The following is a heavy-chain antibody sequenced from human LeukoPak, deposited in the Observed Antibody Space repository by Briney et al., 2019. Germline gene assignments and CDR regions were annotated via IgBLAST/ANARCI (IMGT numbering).Heavy chain of an antibody. D-gene: IGHD5-12*01. CDR3: ARVIGYDQLDY. V-gene: IGHV4-31*03. Sequence: SQTLSLTCTVSGGSISSGDYYWSWIRQHPGKGLEWIGYIHYSGSTYYNPSLKSRVSISVSTSKNRFSLQLSSVTAADTAVYYCARVIGYDQLDYWGQGTLVTVSS. J-gene: IGHJ4*02. CDR1: GGSISSGDYY. CDR2: IHYSGST.